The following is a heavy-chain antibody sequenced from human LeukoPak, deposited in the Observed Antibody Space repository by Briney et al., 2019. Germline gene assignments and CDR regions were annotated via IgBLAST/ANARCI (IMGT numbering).Heavy chain of an antibody. CDR1: GGSISSYY. D-gene: IGHD3-10*01. V-gene: IGHV4-4*07. Sequence: PSETLSLTCTVSGGSISSYYWSWIRQPAGKGLEWIGRIYTSGSNNYNPSLKSRVTMSVDTSKNQFSLKLSSVTAADTAVYYCARDAYYYGSGSYDPNYYYYMDVWGKGTTVTVSS. CDR2: IYTSGSN. J-gene: IGHJ6*03. CDR3: ARDAYYYGSGSYDPNYYYYMDV.